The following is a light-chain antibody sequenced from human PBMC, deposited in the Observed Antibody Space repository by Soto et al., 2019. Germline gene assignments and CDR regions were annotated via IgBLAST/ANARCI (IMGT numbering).Light chain of an antibody. CDR3: ATWDDSRNGV. V-gene: IGLV1-44*01. CDR2: TNN. J-gene: IGLJ1*01. CDR1: TSNIESHP. Sequence: QSVLVQPPSASGTPGQRITISCSGSTSNIESHPVNWFQQVPGAPPKLLIKTNNQRHSGVPDRFSGSKSGASASLAISGLQSEDEGTYYCATWDDSRNGVFGSGTKVTVL.